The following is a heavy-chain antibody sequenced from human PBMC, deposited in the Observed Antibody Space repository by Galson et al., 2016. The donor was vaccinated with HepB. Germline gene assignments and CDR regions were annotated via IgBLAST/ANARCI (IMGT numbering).Heavy chain of an antibody. D-gene: IGHD3-16*01. V-gene: IGHV3-53*01. Sequence: SLRLSCAVSGLTVSNNYMSWVRQAPGKGLEWVSVIYSDGSTYYADSVKGRFTISRDNSKNTVYLQMNSLRGDDTAVYYCARDIGYWGQGTPVTVSS. J-gene: IGHJ4*02. CDR2: IYSDGST. CDR1: GLTVSNNY. CDR3: ARDIGY.